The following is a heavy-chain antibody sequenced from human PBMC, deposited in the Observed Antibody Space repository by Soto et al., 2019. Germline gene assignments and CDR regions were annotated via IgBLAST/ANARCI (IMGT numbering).Heavy chain of an antibody. CDR2: VAPNSGDT. CDR3: ASRRVCSSYSCYDALDI. V-gene: IGHV1-2*02. J-gene: IGHJ3*02. D-gene: IGHD2-15*01. CDR1: GYGYILTDYF. Sequence: HLLQSGTEVKKPGASVKVSCKASGYGYILTDYFFNWVRESPGQGLEWMGWVAPNSGDTKYAQKLHGRVTMTAETASSTGYMRLIGLTSDDTATYHCASRRVCSSYSCYDALDIWGQGALVTVS.